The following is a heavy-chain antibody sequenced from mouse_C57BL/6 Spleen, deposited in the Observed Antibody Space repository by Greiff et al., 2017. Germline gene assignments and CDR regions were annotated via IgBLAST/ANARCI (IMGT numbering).Heavy chain of an antibody. J-gene: IGHJ2*01. V-gene: IGHV5-4*01. CDR3: ARALWGSYLSYCFDY. D-gene: IGHD1-1*02. Sequence: EVQLQESGGGLVKPGGSLKLSCAASGFTFSSYAMSWVRQTPEQRLEWVATISAGGSYTYYPDNVKGRFTISRDNANNNPYLQRSHLKSEDTAMYYCARALWGSYLSYCFDYWGQGTTLTVSS. CDR2: ISAGGSYT. CDR1: GFTFSSYA.